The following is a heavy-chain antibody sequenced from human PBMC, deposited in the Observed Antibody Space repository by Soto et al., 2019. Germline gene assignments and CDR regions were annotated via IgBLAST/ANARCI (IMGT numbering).Heavy chain of an antibody. Sequence: QVQLVQSGPEVKKPGSSVKVSCKASGGTFSRYAINWVRQAPGQGLEWMGGITPMFGTANYAQKFQGRVTITADESTSTAYMELSSLRSEDTAVYYCASCSSGWYEELDYYYYGMDVWGQGTTVTVSS. V-gene: IGHV1-69*01. CDR2: ITPMFGTA. J-gene: IGHJ6*02. CDR3: ASCSSGWYEELDYYYYGMDV. D-gene: IGHD6-19*01. CDR1: GGTFSRYA.